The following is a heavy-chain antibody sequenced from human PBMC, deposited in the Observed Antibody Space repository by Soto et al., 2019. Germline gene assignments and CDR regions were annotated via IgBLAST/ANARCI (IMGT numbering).Heavy chain of an antibody. CDR3: ARELRGMDV. CDR1: GGSISSGSYY. CDR2: IYYSGST. V-gene: IGHV4-61*01. Sequence: SDTLSLTCTVSGGSISSGSYYWSWIRQPPGKGLEWIGYIYYSGSTNYNPSLKSRVTISVDTSKNQFSLKLSSVTAADTAVYYCARELRGMDVWAQGTTVNVSS. J-gene: IGHJ6*02.